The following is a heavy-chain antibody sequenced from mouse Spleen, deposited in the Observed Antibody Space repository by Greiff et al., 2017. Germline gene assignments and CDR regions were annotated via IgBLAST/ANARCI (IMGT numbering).Heavy chain of an antibody. CDR2: ISSGGSYT. CDR1: GFTFSSYA. Sequence: EVKLVESGGGLVKPGGSLKLSCAASGFTFSSYAMSWVRQTPAQRLEWVATISSGGSYTYYPDSVKGRFTISRDNAKNTLYMQMSSLRSEDKAMYYCERHVGGYFDVWGAGTTVTVSS. D-gene: IGHD3-1*01. CDR3: ERHVGGYFDV. V-gene: IGHV5-9-3*01. J-gene: IGHJ1*01.